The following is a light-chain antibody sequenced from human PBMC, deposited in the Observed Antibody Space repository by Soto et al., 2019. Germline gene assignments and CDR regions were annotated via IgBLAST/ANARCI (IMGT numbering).Light chain of an antibody. CDR3: HHYNDWRWT. CDR1: QSISSK. CDR2: GAS. V-gene: IGKV3-15*01. J-gene: IGKJ1*01. Sequence: EIVMTQSPATLSVSPGEGATLSCRASQSISSKLAWYQQKPGQAPRLLIYGASTRATGVPARFSGSGSGTEFTLTISSLQSEDLAVYYCHHYNDWRWTFGQGTKVEIK.